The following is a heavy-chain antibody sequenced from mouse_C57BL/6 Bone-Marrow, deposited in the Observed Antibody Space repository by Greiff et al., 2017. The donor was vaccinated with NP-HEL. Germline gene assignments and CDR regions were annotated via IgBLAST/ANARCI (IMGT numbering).Heavy chain of an antibody. J-gene: IGHJ3*01. V-gene: IGHV1-64*01. CDR2: IHPNSGST. Sequence: QVQLQQPGAELVKPGASVKLSCTASGYTFTSYWMHWVKQRPGQGLEWIGMIHPNSGSTNYNEKFKSKATLTVDKSSSTAYMQLSSLTSEDSAVYYCAREGDERAWFAYWGQGTLVTVSA. CDR1: GYTFTSYW. CDR3: AREGDERAWFAY.